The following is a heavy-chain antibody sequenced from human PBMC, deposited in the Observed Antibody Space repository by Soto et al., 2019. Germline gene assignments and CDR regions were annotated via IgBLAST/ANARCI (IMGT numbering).Heavy chain of an antibody. D-gene: IGHD2-21*02. Sequence: QMQLVQSGPEVKKPGTSVKVSCKASGFTFTSSAVQWVRQARGQRLEWIGWIVVGSGNTNYAQKFQERVTITRDMSTSTAYMELSSMRSEDTAVYYGAAERTYCGGDCYVDWGQGTLVTVST. CDR1: GFTFTSSA. CDR2: IVVGSGNT. V-gene: IGHV1-58*01. CDR3: AAERTYCGGDCYVD. J-gene: IGHJ4*02.